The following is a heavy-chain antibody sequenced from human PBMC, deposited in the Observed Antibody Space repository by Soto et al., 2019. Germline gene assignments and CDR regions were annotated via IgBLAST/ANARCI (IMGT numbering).Heavy chain of an antibody. CDR3: ARDLRGYSYGHGDY. Sequence: EVQLVESGGGLVKPGGSLRLSCAASGFTFSSYSMNWVRQAPGKGLEWVSSISSSSSYIYYADSVKGRFTISRDNAKHSLYLQMNSLRDEDTAVYYCARDLRGYSYGHGDYWGQGTLVTVSS. CDR2: ISSSSSYI. V-gene: IGHV3-21*01. J-gene: IGHJ4*02. CDR1: GFTFSSYS. D-gene: IGHD5-18*01.